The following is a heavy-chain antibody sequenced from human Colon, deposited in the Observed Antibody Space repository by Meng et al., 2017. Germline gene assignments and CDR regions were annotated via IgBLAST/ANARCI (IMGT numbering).Heavy chain of an antibody. V-gene: IGHV3-23*01. Sequence: EVQLLESGGGLVQTGGSLRLSCAASGFTFTTYDISWVRQAPGKGLEWVSGISSTGGSTYYADSVKGRFTISRDNSKSTLYLQMNSLRAEDTALYYCAKVGWEDYWGQGTLVTASS. CDR3: AKVGWEDY. CDR2: ISSTGGST. CDR1: GFTFTTYD. D-gene: IGHD1-26*01. J-gene: IGHJ4*02.